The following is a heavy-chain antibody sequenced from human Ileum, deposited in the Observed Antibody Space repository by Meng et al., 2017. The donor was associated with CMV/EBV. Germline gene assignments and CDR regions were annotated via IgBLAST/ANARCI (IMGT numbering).Heavy chain of an antibody. Sequence: SETLSLTCAVYGGSFSGYYWSWIRQPPGKGLEWIGEINHSGSTNYNPSLKRRVTISVDTSKNQFSLKLSSVTATNTAVYYCASTPPGGSSTSCYGFWGQGTLVTVSS. CDR2: INHSGST. CDR3: ASTPPGGSSTSCYGF. J-gene: IGHJ4*02. CDR1: GGSFSGYY. V-gene: IGHV4-34*01. D-gene: IGHD2-2*01.